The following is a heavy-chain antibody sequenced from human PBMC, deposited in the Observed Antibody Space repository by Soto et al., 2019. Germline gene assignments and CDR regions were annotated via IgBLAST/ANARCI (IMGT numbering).Heavy chain of an antibody. CDR2: ISGSGFST. D-gene: IGHD3-16*01. CDR1: GFTFNTYA. Sequence: PVGSLRLSCAASGFTFNTYAMSWVRQAPGQGLEWVSAISGSGFSTYYADPVKGRFSISSDSSKNTLFLQMNSLRADDTAVYFCATFTFGRPFDTWGQGTMVTVSS. V-gene: IGHV3-23*01. CDR3: ATFTFGRPFDT. J-gene: IGHJ3*02.